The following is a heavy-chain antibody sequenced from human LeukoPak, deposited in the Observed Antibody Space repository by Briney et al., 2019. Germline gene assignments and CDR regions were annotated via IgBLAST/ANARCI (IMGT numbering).Heavy chain of an antibody. J-gene: IGHJ6*03. V-gene: IGHV4-4*02. Sequence: SGTLSLTCAVSGGSISSSNWWSWVRQPPGKGLEWIGEIYHSGNTNYNPSLKSRVTISLDKSKNQFSLKLRSVTAADTAVYYCARQRGYCSSTSCYAASKYYYYYYMDVWGKGTTVTISS. CDR2: IYHSGNT. CDR1: GGSISSSNW. CDR3: ARQRGYCSSTSCYAASKYYYYYYMDV. D-gene: IGHD2-2*01.